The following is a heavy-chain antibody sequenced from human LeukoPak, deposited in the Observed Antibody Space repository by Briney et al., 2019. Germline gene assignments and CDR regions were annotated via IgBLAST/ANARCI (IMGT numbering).Heavy chain of an antibody. V-gene: IGHV4-34*01. Sequence: SETLSLTCTVSGASVSSYYWSWIRQPPGKGLEWIGEINHSGSTTYNPSLKSRVTISVDTSKNHFSLKLSSVTAADTAVYYCAREEQWPVRRGFRHWGQATLVTVSS. CDR1: GASVSSYY. J-gene: IGHJ4*02. CDR3: AREEQWPVRRGFRH. D-gene: IGHD6-19*01. CDR2: INHSGST.